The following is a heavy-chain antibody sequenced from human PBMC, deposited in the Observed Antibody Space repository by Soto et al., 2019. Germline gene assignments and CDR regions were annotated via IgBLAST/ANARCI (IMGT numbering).Heavy chain of an antibody. CDR3: ARHPNGDYDIMDV. CDR1: GYHFTNYW. CDR2: IYPGDYET. D-gene: IGHD4-17*01. V-gene: IGHV5-51*01. Sequence: GESLKISCKGSGYHFTNYWVGWVRQMPGKGLEWMGIIYPGDYETRYSPSFQGQVTISADKSISTAYLQWSSLKASDTAMYYCARHPNGDYDIMDVWGQGXTVTVYS. J-gene: IGHJ6*02.